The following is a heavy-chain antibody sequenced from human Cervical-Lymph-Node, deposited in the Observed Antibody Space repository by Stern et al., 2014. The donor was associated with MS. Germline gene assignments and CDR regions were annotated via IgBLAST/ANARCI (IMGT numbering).Heavy chain of an antibody. CDR1: GFTFSSYG. Sequence: VQLEESGGGVVQPGRSLRLSCAASGFTFSSYGMHWVRQAPGKGMEWVAVIWYDGSNKYYADSVKVRFTISRDNSKNTLYLQMNSLRAEDTAVYYCSRGPYYGSGSYLPFFDYWGQGTLVTVSS. J-gene: IGHJ4*02. V-gene: IGHV3-33*01. CDR3: SRGPYYGSGSYLPFFDY. CDR2: IWYDGSNK. D-gene: IGHD3-10*01.